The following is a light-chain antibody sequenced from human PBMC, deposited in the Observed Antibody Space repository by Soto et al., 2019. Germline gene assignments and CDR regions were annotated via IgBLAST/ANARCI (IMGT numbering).Light chain of an antibody. CDR3: QQYQSDSLRT. CDR2: KAS. V-gene: IGKV1-5*03. J-gene: IGKJ1*01. CDR1: QSISSW. Sequence: DIQMTQSPSTVHASVGERVIITCPASQSISSWLAWYQQKPGKAPKLLINKASSLESGVPSRFSGTGSGTEFTLIINSLQPDDFATYYCQQYQSDSLRTFGQGTKVDI.